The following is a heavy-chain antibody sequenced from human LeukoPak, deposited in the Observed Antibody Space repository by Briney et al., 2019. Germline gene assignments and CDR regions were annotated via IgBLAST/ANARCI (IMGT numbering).Heavy chain of an antibody. CDR3: AREGYSYVIDY. Sequence: PGGSLRLSCAASGFIFSSYGMHWVRQAPGKGLEWVAVIWYDGSNKYYADSVKGRFTISRDTSKNTLYLQMNSLRAEDTAVYYCAREGYSYVIDYWGQGTLVSVSS. V-gene: IGHV3-33*01. D-gene: IGHD5-18*01. CDR2: IWYDGSNK. CDR1: GFIFSSYG. J-gene: IGHJ4*02.